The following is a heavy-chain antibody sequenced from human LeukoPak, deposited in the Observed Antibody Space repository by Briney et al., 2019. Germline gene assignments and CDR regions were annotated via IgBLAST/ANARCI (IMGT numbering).Heavy chain of an antibody. CDR3: ARGVRSGYYLGVGFDY. D-gene: IGHD3-22*01. J-gene: IGHJ4*02. V-gene: IGHV4-34*01. Sequence: SETLSLTCAVYGGSFSGYYWSWIRQPPGKGLEWIGEINHSGSTNYNPSLKSRVNISVDTSKTQFSLKLSSVTAADTAVYYCARGVRSGYYLGVGFDYWGQGTLVTVSS. CDR1: GGSFSGYY. CDR2: INHSGST.